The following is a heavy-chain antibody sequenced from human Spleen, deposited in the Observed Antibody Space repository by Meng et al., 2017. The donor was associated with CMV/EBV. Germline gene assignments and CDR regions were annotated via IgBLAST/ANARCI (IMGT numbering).Heavy chain of an antibody. J-gene: IGHJ3*02. CDR3: AQSKGQRDAFDI. CDR1: GFTFSSYA. V-gene: IGHV3-21*04. Sequence: GESLKISCAASGFTFSSYAMHWVRQAPGKGLEWVSSISSGSSYIYYADSVKGRFTISRDNAKNSLYLQMNSLRVEDTAIYYCAQSKGQRDAFDIWGQGTMVTVSS. D-gene: IGHD6-25*01. CDR2: ISSGSSYI.